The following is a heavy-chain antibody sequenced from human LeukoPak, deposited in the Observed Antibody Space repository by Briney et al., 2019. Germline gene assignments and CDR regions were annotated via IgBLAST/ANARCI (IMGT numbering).Heavy chain of an antibody. J-gene: IGHJ3*02. D-gene: IGHD5-18*01. CDR1: GYTFTSYA. CDR3: ARPAEGGYSYGHDAFDI. CDR2: INTNTGNP. Sequence: ASVKVSCKASGYTFTSYAMNWVRQAPGQGLEWMGWINTNTGNPTYAQGFTGRFVFSLGTSVSTAYLQISSLKAEDTAVYYCARPAEGGYSYGHDAFDIWGQGTMVTVSS. V-gene: IGHV7-4-1*02.